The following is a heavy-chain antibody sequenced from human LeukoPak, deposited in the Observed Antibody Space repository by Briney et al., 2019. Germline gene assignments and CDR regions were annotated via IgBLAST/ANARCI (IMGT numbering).Heavy chain of an antibody. V-gene: IGHV6-1*01. CDR3: ARIKVVPYYYDRGAFDI. Sequence: QTLSLTCAISGDSVSSNSAAWNWIRQSPSRGLEWLGRTYYRSKWYNDYAVSVKSRITINPDTSKNQFSLQLNSVTPEDTAVYYCARIKVVPYYYDRGAFDIWGQGTMVTVSS. D-gene: IGHD3-22*01. CDR2: TYYRSKWYN. J-gene: IGHJ3*02. CDR1: GDSVSSNSAA.